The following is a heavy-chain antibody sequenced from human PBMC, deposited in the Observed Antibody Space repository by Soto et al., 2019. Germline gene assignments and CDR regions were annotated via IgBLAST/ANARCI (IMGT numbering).Heavy chain of an antibody. Sequence: ASVKVSCKASGYTFTSYAMHWVRQAPGQRLEWMGWINAGNGNTKYSQKFQGRVAITRDTSASTAYMELSSLRSEDTAVYYCARGSGPMIEWHWGQGTLVTVSS. CDR3: ARGSGPMIEWH. CDR1: GYTFTSYA. CDR2: INAGNGNT. J-gene: IGHJ4*02. V-gene: IGHV1-3*01. D-gene: IGHD3-22*01.